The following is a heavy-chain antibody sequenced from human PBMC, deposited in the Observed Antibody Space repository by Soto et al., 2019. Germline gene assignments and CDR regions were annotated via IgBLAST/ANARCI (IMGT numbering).Heavy chain of an antibody. CDR2: INHSGST. CDR3: ERAGVATMVSGLDV. Sequence: SETLSLTCAVYGGSFSGYYWSWIRQPPGKGLEWIGEINHSGSTNYNPSLKSRVTISVDTSKNQFSLKLSSVTAADTAVYYCERAGVATMVSGLDVWGKGTTVTVSS. CDR1: GGSFSGYY. J-gene: IGHJ6*04. D-gene: IGHD5-12*01. V-gene: IGHV4-34*01.